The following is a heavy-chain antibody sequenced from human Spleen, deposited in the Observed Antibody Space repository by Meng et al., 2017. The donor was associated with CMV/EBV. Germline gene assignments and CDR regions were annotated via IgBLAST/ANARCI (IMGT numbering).Heavy chain of an antibody. CDR2: INSNSGGT. CDR1: GYTFTGYS. D-gene: IGHD5-18*01. V-gene: IGHV1-2*06. Sequence: CKASGYTFTGYSMNWLRQAPGQGLEWMGRINSNSGGTNDAQKFQDRVTMTRDTSISTAYMELSRLTSDDTAVYYCARTRGYSYGLDYWGQGTLVTVSS. J-gene: IGHJ4*02. CDR3: ARTRGYSYGLDY.